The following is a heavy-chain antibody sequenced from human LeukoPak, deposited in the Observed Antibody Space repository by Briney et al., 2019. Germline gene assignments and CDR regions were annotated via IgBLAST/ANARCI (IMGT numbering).Heavy chain of an antibody. D-gene: IGHD5-18*01. J-gene: IGHJ6*02. CDR1: GFTFTTYW. CDR3: ARDAVDTANAV. CDR2: INSDGSIT. Sequence: RGSLRLSCAASGFTFTTYWMHWVRQAPGKGLVWVSHINSDGSITSYADSVKGRFTISGDNAKNTLYLQMNSLRAEDTAVYYCARDAVDTANAVWGQGTTVTVSS. V-gene: IGHV3-74*01.